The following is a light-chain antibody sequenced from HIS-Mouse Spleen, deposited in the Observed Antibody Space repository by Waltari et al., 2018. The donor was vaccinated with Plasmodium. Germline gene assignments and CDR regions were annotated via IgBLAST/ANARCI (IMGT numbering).Light chain of an antibody. CDR3: GTWDSSLSAGVV. V-gene: IGLV1-51*01. J-gene: IGLJ2*01. Sequence: QSVLTQPPSVSAAPGQKVTISCSGSSSNIGNNYVSWYQQLPGTAPKLLIYNNTKRPSGIPARFSGSKSGTSATLGITGLQTGDEADYYCGTWDSSLSAGVVFGGGTKLTVL. CDR2: NNT. CDR1: SSNIGNNY.